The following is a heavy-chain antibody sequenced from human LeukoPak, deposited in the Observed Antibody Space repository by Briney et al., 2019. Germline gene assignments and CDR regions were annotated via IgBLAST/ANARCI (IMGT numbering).Heavy chain of an antibody. Sequence: SETLSLTCTVSVGSISSYYWSWIRQPPGKGLEWIGYIYTSGSTNYNPSLKSRVTISVDKSKNQFSLKLSSVTAADTAVYYCERMVTIFGVVIRIAWFEPWGQGTLVTVSS. CDR1: VGSISSYY. V-gene: IGHV4-4*09. J-gene: IGHJ5*02. CDR2: IYTSGST. D-gene: IGHD3-3*01. CDR3: ERMVTIFGVVIRIAWFEP.